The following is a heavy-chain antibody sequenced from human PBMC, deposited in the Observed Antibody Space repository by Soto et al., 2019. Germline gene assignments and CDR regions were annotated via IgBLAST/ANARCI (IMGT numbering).Heavy chain of an antibody. CDR3: ARRGCYSSSSLGLCNYFDY. CDR1: GGTFSSYA. CDR2: IIPIFGTA. Sequence: GASVKVSCKASGGTFSSYAISWVRQAPGQGLEWMGGIIPIFGTANYAQKFQGRVTITADKSTSTAYMELSSLRSEDTAVYYCARRGCYSSSSLGLCNYFDYWGQGTLVTVSS. D-gene: IGHD6-6*01. J-gene: IGHJ4*02. V-gene: IGHV1-69*06.